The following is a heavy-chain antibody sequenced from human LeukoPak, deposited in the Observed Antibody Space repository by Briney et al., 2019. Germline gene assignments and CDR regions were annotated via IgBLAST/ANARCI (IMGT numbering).Heavy chain of an antibody. J-gene: IGHJ4*02. CDR2: IYPGDSDA. D-gene: IGHD5-12*01. Sequence: GESLKISCKGSGYXFTTYWIGWVXQMPGXXLELMGIIYPGDSDARYSPSFQGQVTISADKSISTAYLQWSSLRASDTAMYYCARRYSGYDYWGQGTLVTVSS. V-gene: IGHV5-51*01. CDR1: GYXFTTYW. CDR3: ARRYSGYDY.